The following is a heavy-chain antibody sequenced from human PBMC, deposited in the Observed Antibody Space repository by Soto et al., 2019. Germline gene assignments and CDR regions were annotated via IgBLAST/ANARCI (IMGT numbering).Heavy chain of an antibody. Sequence: SETLSLTCTVSGGSISSSSYYWGWIRQPPGKGLEWIGSIYYSGSTYYNPSLKNRVTISVDTSKKQFSLKLNSVTAADTAVYYCARHATGGTYPLDYWGQGTLVTVSS. V-gene: IGHV4-39*01. CDR2: IYYSGST. D-gene: IGHD1-26*01. CDR3: ARHATGGTYPLDY. J-gene: IGHJ4*01. CDR1: GGSISSSSYY.